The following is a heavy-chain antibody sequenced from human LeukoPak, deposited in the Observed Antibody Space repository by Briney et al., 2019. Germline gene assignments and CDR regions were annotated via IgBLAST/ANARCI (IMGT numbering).Heavy chain of an antibody. Sequence: GGSLRLSCAASGFTFNNYAMIWARQAPGKGRECGSVIRGGGDSYYDAEPVKGRFTVYRDNSENTLYLQITSLRDEDTAVYYCAKGQGYNYRDSIDYWGQGTLVTVSS. V-gene: IGHV3-23*01. CDR2: IRGGGDSY. CDR1: GFTFNNYA. J-gene: IGHJ4*02. D-gene: IGHD5-18*01. CDR3: AKGQGYNYRDSIDY.